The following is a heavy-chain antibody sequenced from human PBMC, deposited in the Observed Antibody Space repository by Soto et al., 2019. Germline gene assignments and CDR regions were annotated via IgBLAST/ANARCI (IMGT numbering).Heavy chain of an antibody. Sequence: SETLSLTCAVYGGSFSGYYWSWIRQPPGKGLEWIGEINHSGSTNYNPSLKSRVTISVDTSKNQFSLKLSSVTAADTAVYYCARGRGYSYGVDYWGQGTLVTVS. D-gene: IGHD5-18*01. CDR2: INHSGST. CDR1: GGSFSGYY. J-gene: IGHJ4*02. CDR3: ARGRGYSYGVDY. V-gene: IGHV4-34*01.